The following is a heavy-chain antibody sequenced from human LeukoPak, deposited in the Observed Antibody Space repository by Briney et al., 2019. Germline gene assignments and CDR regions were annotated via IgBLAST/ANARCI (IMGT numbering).Heavy chain of an antibody. CDR2: ISGDSRYI. CDR3: ARGPFSSSWSEFDY. Sequence: GSLRPSRAASGFTLSDYSLNWVRQAPRKGLEWVSCISGDSRYIYYADSVKGRSTISRDNAQNSLYLHMNSLRAEDTAVYYCARGPFSSSWSEFDYWGQGTLVTVSS. CDR1: GFTLSDYS. V-gene: IGHV3-21*06. D-gene: IGHD6-13*01. J-gene: IGHJ4*02.